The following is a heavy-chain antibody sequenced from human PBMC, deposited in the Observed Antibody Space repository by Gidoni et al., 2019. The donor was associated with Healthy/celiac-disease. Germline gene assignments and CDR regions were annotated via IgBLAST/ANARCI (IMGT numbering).Heavy chain of an antibody. CDR3: AREREQWLAKYHYYYYGMDV. CDR2: ISAYNGNT. J-gene: IGHJ6*02. Sequence: PGQGLEWMGWISAYNGNTNYAQKLQGRVTMTTDTSTSTAYMELRSLRSDDTAVYYCAREREQWLAKYHYYYYGMDVWGQGTTVTVSS. V-gene: IGHV1-18*01. D-gene: IGHD6-19*01.